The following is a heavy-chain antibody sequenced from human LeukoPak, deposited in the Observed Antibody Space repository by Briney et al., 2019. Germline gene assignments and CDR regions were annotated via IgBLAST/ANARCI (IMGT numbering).Heavy chain of an antibody. V-gene: IGHV3-15*01. D-gene: IGHD2-21*02. CDR3: TTDPRYRGGDCYH. J-gene: IGHJ4*02. CDR2: IKSKTDGGTT. Sequence: GGSLRLSCAASGFTFSNAWMSWVRQAPGKGLEWVGRIKSKTDGGTTDYAAPVKGRFTISRDDSKNTLYLQMNSLKTEDTAVYYCTTDPRYRGGDCYHGGQGTLVTVSS. CDR1: GFTFSNAW.